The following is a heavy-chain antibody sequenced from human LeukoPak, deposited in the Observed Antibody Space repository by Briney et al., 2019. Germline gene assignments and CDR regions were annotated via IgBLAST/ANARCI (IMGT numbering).Heavy chain of an antibody. Sequence: PGGSLRFSCAASGFTFSNAWMSWVRQTPGKGLEWVGHIKRKTDGGATEYAAPVKGRFTISRDDSKNTLYLQMSSLKTEDTALYYCATTYVYCSATGCSSFYYWGQGTLVTVSS. J-gene: IGHJ4*02. CDR3: ATTYVYCSATGCSSFYY. V-gene: IGHV3-15*01. CDR2: IKRKTDGGAT. D-gene: IGHD2-2*01. CDR1: GFTFSNAW.